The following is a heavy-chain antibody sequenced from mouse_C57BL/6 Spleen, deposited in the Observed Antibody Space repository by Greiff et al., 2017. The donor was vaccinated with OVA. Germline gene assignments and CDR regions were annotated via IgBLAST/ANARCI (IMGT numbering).Heavy chain of an antibody. Sequence: VKLMESGAELARPGASVKLSCKASGYTFTSYGISWVKQRPGQGLEWIGEIYPRSGNTYYNEKFKGKATLTADKSSSTAYIELRRLTSEDSAVYFCSIYYYGSSGAMDYWGQGTSVTVSS. J-gene: IGHJ4*01. CDR1: GYTFTSYG. CDR2: IYPRSGNT. D-gene: IGHD1-1*01. CDR3: SIYYYGSSGAMDY. V-gene: IGHV1-81*01.